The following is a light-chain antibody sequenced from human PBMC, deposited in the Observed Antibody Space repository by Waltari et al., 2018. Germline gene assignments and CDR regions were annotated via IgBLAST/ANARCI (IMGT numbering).Light chain of an antibody. CDR1: QVINNW. Sequence: DIQMIQPSSSASSLSRDRVIITCRASQVINNWLAWYQQKPGKAPKLLIYGASVLQSGVPSRFSGSGSGTDFTLTISNLQPEDFATYFCQQGDSFPPTFGQGTKVEV. CDR2: GAS. V-gene: IGKV1-12*01. J-gene: IGKJ1*01. CDR3: QQGDSFPPT.